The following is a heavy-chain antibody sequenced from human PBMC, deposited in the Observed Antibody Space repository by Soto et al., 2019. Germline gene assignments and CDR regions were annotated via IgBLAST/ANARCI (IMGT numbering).Heavy chain of an antibody. CDR3: AKDYGLGGGSCFPY. V-gene: IGHV3-23*01. D-gene: IGHD2-15*01. J-gene: IGHJ4*02. CDR2: ISGSGDNT. CDR1: GFTFSRFA. Sequence: VQLLESGGGLVQPGGSLRLSCAASGFTFSRFAMSWVRQAPGKGLEWISAISGSGDNTYYADSVKGRFAISRHNSGNTLYLQMNSLRADDTALYYCAKDYGLGGGSCFPYWGQGTLVTVSA.